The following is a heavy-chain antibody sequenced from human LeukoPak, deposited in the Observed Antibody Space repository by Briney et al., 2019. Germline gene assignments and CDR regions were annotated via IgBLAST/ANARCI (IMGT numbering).Heavy chain of an antibody. CDR2: ISAYNGNT. V-gene: IGHV1-18*01. D-gene: IGHD3-22*01. Sequence: ASVKVSCKASGYTFTSYGISWVRQAPGQGLVWMGWISAYNGNTNYAQKLQGRVTMTTDTSTSTAYMELRSLRSDDTAVYYCARVPHYYDSSGYIDYWGQGTLVTVSS. CDR1: GYTFTSYG. J-gene: IGHJ4*02. CDR3: ARVPHYYDSSGYIDY.